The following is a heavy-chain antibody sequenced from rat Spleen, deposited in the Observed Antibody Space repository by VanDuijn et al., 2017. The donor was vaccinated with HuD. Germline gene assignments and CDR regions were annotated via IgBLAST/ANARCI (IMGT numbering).Heavy chain of an antibody. CDR1: GFTFNNYW. D-gene: IGHD1-12*02. V-gene: IGHV5-31*01. CDR2: ITNTGGST. Sequence: EVQLVESGGGLVQPGRSLKLSCVASGFTFNNYWMTWIRQAPGKGLEWVASITNTGGSTYYPDSVKGRFTISRDNAKTTLYLQMDILTSEDSATYYCATDGYYDGTYYSVYVMDARGQGVSVTVSS. CDR3: ATDGYYDGTYYSVYVMDA. J-gene: IGHJ4*01.